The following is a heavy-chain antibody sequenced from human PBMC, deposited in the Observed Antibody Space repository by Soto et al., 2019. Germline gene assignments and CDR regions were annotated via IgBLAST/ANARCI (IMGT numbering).Heavy chain of an antibody. CDR2: ISSSGSTI. V-gene: IGHV3-11*01. Sequence: LRLSCAASGFTFRDYYMTWIRQAPGKGLEWLSYISSSGSTIYYADSVKGRFTISRDNAKNSLFLQMNSLRAEDTAVYYCARLVTATRNYYYGMDVWGQGTTVTVSS. CDR3: ARLVTATRNYYYGMDV. CDR1: GFTFRDYY. J-gene: IGHJ6*02. D-gene: IGHD1-20*01.